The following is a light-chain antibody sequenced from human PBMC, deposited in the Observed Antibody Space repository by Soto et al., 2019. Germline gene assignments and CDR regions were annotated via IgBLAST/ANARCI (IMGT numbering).Light chain of an antibody. J-gene: IGKJ1*01. CDR1: QSVSSRY. CDR2: GAS. CDR3: QQYGTSFWT. Sequence: DIVLTQSPGTLSLSPGERATLSCRTSQSVSSRYFAWYQQKPGQAPRLLIYGASTRATGIPDRFSGSGSGTDFTLTISRLEPEDFAVYYCQQYGTSFWTFGQGTKV. V-gene: IGKV3-20*01.